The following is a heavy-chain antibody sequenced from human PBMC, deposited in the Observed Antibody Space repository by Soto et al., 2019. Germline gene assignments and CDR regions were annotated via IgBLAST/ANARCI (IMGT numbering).Heavy chain of an antibody. D-gene: IGHD6-13*01. CDR2: ISSSSSTI. J-gene: IGHJ6*02. CDR3: ARDIAAAERGFYYGMDV. CDR1: GFTFSSYS. Sequence: GGSLRLSCAASGFTFSSYSMNWVRQAPGKGLEWVSYISSSSSTIYYADSVKGRFTISRDNANNSLYLQMNSLRDEDTAVYYCARDIAAAERGFYYGMDVWGQGTTVTVSS. V-gene: IGHV3-48*02.